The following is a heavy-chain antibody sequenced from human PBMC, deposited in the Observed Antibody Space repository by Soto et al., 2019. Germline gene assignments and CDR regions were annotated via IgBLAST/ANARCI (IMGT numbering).Heavy chain of an antibody. J-gene: IGHJ6*03. Sequence: EVQLVESGGGLVQPGGSLRLSCAASGFTVSSSYMSWVRQAPGKGLEWVSVIYGGGSTYYADSVKGRFTISGDNSKNPLYLQVNSLRAEDTAVYYCARCGLAGSYYYMDVWGKGTTVTVSS. V-gene: IGHV3-66*01. CDR1: GFTVSSSY. CDR2: IYGGGST. CDR3: ARCGLAGSYYYMDV. D-gene: IGHD6-25*01.